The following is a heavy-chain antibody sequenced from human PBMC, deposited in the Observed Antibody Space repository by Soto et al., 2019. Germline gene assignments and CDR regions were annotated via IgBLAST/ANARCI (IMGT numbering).Heavy chain of an antibody. CDR3: GKVFWRLQSFCFAY. J-gene: IGHJ4*02. Sequence: QVQLVESGGGVVQPGRSLRLSCAASGFTFSSYGMHWVRQAPGKGLEWVAVISYDGSNKYYADSVKGRFTISRDNSKNTRYLQRTSLRAEATAVYYCGKVFWRLQSFCFAYWGQGTLVTSSS. V-gene: IGHV3-30*18. D-gene: IGHD3-3*01. CDR1: GFTFSSYG. CDR2: ISYDGSNK.